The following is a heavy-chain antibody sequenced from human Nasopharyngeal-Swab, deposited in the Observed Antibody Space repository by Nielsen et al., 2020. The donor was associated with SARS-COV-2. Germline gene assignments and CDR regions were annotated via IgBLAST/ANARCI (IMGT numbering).Heavy chain of an antibody. CDR3: ARLSTISYYYYYGMDV. CDR1: GYSFTSYW. CDR2: IYPGDSDT. D-gene: IGHD5/OR15-5a*01. J-gene: IGHJ6*02. V-gene: IGHV5-51*01. Sequence: GESLKISCKGSGYSFTSYWIGWVRQMPGKGLEWMGIIYPGDSDTRYSPSFQGQVTISADKSISTAYLQWSSLKASDTAMHYCARLSTISYYYYYGMDVWGQGTTVTVSS.